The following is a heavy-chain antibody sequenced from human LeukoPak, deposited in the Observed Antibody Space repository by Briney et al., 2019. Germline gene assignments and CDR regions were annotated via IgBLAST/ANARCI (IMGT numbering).Heavy chain of an antibody. D-gene: IGHD6-19*01. CDR2: ISAYNGNT. J-gene: IGHJ3*02. V-gene: IGHV1-18*01. CDR3: ARAGIAVAHDAFDI. Sequence: GASVKVSCKASGYTFTSYGISWVRQAPGQGLEWMGWISAYNGNTNYAQRLQGRVTMTTDTSTSTAYMELRSLRSDDTAVYYCARAGIAVAHDAFDIWGQGTMVTVSS. CDR1: GYTFTSYG.